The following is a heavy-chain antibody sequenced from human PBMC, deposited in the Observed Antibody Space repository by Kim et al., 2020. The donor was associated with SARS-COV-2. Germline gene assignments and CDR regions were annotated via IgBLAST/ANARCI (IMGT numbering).Heavy chain of an antibody. Sequence: GGSLRLSCSASGFTFSDHYMDWVRQAPGKGLEWVGRSRNKPNSYTTEYAASVKGRFTVSRDESRNSLYLQMNSLKIEDTAVYYCARAAGSSSGSYYYGMDVWGQGTTVTVSS. CDR2: SRNKPNSYTT. J-gene: IGHJ6*02. D-gene: IGHD6-6*01. V-gene: IGHV3-72*01. CDR1: GFTFSDHY. CDR3: ARAAGSSSGSYYYGMDV.